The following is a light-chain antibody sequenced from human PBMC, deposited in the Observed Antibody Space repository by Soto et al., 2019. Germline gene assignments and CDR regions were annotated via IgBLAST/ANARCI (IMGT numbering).Light chain of an antibody. Sequence: EIVMTQSPATLSVSPGERATLSCRASQSVSSNLAWYQQKPGHAPRLLIYGASTRAAGSPARFSGSGSGTEFTLTISGLQSEDFAVYYCQQYNNWPGTFGQGTKVEIK. CDR3: QQYNNWPGT. V-gene: IGKV3-15*01. J-gene: IGKJ1*01. CDR1: QSVSSN. CDR2: GAS.